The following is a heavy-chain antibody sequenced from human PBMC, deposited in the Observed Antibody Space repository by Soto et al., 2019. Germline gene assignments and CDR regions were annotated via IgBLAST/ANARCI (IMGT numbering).Heavy chain of an antibody. CDR2: INHGGST. CDR1: GGSFSSHS. D-gene: IGHD5-12*01. V-gene: IGHV4-34*01. CDR3: ARLKEIVATIKTYYYGMDV. Sequence: SESLSLTCAVYGGSFSSHSWSWIRQPPGKGLGWVGEINHGGSTNYSPYLKSRVTITVDTSKNQSSLKLSTVTAADTAEYYCARLKEIVATIKTYYYGMDVWGQGTTVTVSS. J-gene: IGHJ6*02.